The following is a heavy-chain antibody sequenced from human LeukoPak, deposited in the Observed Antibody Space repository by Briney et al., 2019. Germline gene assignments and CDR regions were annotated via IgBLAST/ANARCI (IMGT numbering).Heavy chain of an antibody. J-gene: IGHJ3*02. CDR2: IYYSGST. CDR1: GGSFSGYY. D-gene: IGHD1-26*01. V-gene: IGHV4-30-4*08. CDR3: ARSGSYGDAFDI. Sequence: PSETLSLTCAVYGGSFSGYYWSWIRQPPGKGLEWIGYIYYSGSTYYNPSLKSRVTISVDTSKNQFSLKLSSVTAADTAVYYCARSGSYGDAFDIWGQGTMVTVSS.